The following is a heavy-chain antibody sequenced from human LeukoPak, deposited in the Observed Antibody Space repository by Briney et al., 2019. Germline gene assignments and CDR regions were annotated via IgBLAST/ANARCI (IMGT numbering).Heavy chain of an antibody. J-gene: IGHJ4*02. CDR1: GFTFDDYA. V-gene: IGHV3-9*01. CDR3: ARAPDYYDSSGYLDY. D-gene: IGHD3-22*01. Sequence: PGRSLRLSCAASGFTFDDYAMHWVRHAPGKGLEWVSGISWNSGSIGYADSVKGRFTISRDNAKNSLYLQMNSLRAEDTAVYYCARAPDYYDSSGYLDYWGQGTLVTVSS. CDR2: ISWNSGSI.